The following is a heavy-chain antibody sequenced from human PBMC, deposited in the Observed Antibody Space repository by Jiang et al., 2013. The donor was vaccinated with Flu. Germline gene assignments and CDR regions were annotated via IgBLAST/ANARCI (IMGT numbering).Heavy chain of an antibody. J-gene: IGHJ6*02. Sequence: GAEVKKPGSSVKVSCKASGGTFSHYAISWVRQAPGQGLEWMGGIIPIVGTAKYAQRFQGRLTISAHESTRTADIELSSLTSDDTAVYYCARGSQAADYYYGMDVWGQGTTVTVS. D-gene: IGHD6-13*01. CDR3: ARGSQAADYYYGMDV. V-gene: IGHV1-69*01. CDR1: GGTFSHYA. CDR2: IIPIVGTA.